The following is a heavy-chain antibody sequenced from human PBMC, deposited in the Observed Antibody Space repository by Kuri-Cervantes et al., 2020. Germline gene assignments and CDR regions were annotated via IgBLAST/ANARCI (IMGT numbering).Heavy chain of an antibody. CDR1: GFTFTSYY. V-gene: IGHV1-46*01. Sequence: GGSLRLSCAASGFTFTSYYMHWVRQAPGQGLEWMGIINPSGGSTSYAQKFQGRVTMTRDTSTSTVYMELSSLRSEDTAVYYCARTWIQLWLGWFDPWGQGTLVTVSS. CDR2: INPSGGST. J-gene: IGHJ5*02. D-gene: IGHD5-18*01. CDR3: ARTWIQLWLGWFDP.